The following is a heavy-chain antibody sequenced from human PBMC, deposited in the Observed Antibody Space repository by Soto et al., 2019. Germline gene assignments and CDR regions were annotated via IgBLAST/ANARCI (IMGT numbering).Heavy chain of an antibody. J-gene: IGHJ4*02. CDR3: ARDSPPPRE. CDR1: GYTFTSYG. V-gene: IGHV1-18*01. Sequence: QVQLVQSGAEVKKPGASVKVSCKASGYTFTSYGISWVRQAPGQGLEWMGWISAYNGNTNYAQKLQGRVTMTTDTTTSPANMEPRRLRSDATAVYYSARDSPPPREWGQGTLVTAS. CDR2: ISAYNGNT.